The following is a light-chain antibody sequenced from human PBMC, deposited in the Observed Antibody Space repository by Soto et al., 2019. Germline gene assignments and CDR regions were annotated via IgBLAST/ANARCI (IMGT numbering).Light chain of an antibody. J-gene: IGKJ1*01. Sequence: EIVLTQSPGTLPLSPGERATLSCRAGQSVINNYVAWYHQKPGQGPGFVIYGASNRATGIPDRSSGSGSGTGFTLTISRLAPEDFAVYYCQEYGSSGTFGQ. CDR2: GAS. V-gene: IGKV3-20*01. CDR3: QEYGSSGT. CDR1: QSVINNY.